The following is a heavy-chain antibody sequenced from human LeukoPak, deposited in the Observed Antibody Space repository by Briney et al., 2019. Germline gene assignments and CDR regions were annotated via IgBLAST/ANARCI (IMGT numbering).Heavy chain of an antibody. CDR3: ARRGSMGGSFVGAFDI. CDR2: IYYTGRT. D-gene: IGHD1-26*01. V-gene: IGHV4-39*01. J-gene: IGHJ3*02. CDR1: GDSFSRNTYS. Sequence: PSETLSLTCTVSGDSFSRNTYSWGWLRQPPGKGLEWIGSIYYTGRTFYNPSLKSRVTISVDTSKNQFSLKLSSVTAADTAVYYCARRGSMGGSFVGAFDIWGQGTMVTVSS.